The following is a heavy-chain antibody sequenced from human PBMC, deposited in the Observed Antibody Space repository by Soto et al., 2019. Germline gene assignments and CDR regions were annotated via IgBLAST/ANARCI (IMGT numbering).Heavy chain of an antibody. CDR3: AYSSTPFDY. J-gene: IGHJ4*02. V-gene: IGHV3-23*01. CDR1: GFSFSSFA. CDR2: IGGSGIIT. Sequence: PGGSLRLSCRASGFSFSSFAMTWVRQAPGKGLEWVSSIGGSGIITYYTDSVKGRFTISRDNSKNTLYLQMNSLRAEDTAVYYCAYSSTPFDYWGQGTLVTVSS. D-gene: IGHD6-13*01.